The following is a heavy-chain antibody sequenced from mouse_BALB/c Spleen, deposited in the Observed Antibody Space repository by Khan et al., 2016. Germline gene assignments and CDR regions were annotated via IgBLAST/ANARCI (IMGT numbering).Heavy chain of an antibody. D-gene: IGHD1-2*01. CDR3: ARTARIKY. J-gene: IGHJ2*01. CDR1: GYSITSGYG. Sequence: EVQLQESGPGLVKPSQSLSLTCTVTGYSITSGYGWNWIRQFPGNKLEWMGYISYSGSTNYNPSLKSRISITRDTSKNQFFLQLNTVTTEDKATYYCARTARIKYWGQGTTLTVSS. CDR2: ISYSGST. V-gene: IGHV3-2*02.